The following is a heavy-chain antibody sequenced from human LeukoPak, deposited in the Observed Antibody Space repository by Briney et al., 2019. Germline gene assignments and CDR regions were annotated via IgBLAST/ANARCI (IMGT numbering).Heavy chain of an antibody. CDR1: GFTFSSYA. V-gene: IGHV3-23*01. D-gene: IGHD2-2*01. Sequence: GESLRLSCAASGFTFSSYAMSWVRQAPGKGLEWVSAISGSGGSTYYAGSVKGRFTISRDNSKNTLYLQMDSLRADDTAVYYCAKSDDIVVEPSAIPPRPFDYWGQGTLVTVSS. CDR2: ISGSGGST. CDR3: AKSDDIVVEPSAIPPRPFDY. J-gene: IGHJ4*02.